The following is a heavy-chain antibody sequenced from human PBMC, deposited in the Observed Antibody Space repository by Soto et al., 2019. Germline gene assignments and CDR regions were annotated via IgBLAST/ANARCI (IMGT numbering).Heavy chain of an antibody. CDR3: AREVSIIIPAVSDF. V-gene: IGHV3-21*01. CDR2: ISKSDYT. CDR1: GFAFNNYG. D-gene: IGHD2-2*01. Sequence: GWSLRLSCTVSGFAFNNYGINWVRQAPGKGLEWVSSISKSDYTYYSDSVKGRFAISRDNAKSSVSLKRNTLRVEDTAVYYCAREVSIIIPAVSDFWGQGTMVTVSS. J-gene: IGHJ4*02.